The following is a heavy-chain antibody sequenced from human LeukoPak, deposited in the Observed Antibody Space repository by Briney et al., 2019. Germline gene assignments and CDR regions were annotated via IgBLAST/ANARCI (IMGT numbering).Heavy chain of an antibody. D-gene: IGHD6-19*01. Sequence: GGSLRLSCAASGLAFSAYKMHWVRQAPRKGLVWVSYISSSSGTLYYADSVKGRFTISRDNAKNSLYLQMNNLRDEDTAVYYCARDQSSGWNVFDYWGQGTLVSVSS. V-gene: IGHV3-48*02. CDR1: GLAFSAYK. CDR3: ARDQSSGWNVFDY. J-gene: IGHJ4*02. CDR2: ISSSSGTL.